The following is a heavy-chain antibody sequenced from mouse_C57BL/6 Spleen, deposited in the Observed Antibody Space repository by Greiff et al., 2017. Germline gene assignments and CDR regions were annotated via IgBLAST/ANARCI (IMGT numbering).Heavy chain of an antibody. Sequence: EVQRVESGPGLVKPSQSLSLTCSVTGYSITSGYYWNWIRQFPGNKLEWMGYISYDGSNNYNPSLKNRISITRDTSKNQFFLKLNSVTTEDTATYYCARRRAYYSNYAFDYWGQGTTLTVSS. CDR1: GYSITSGYY. CDR2: ISYDGSN. D-gene: IGHD2-5*01. CDR3: ARRRAYYSNYAFDY. V-gene: IGHV3-6*01. J-gene: IGHJ2*01.